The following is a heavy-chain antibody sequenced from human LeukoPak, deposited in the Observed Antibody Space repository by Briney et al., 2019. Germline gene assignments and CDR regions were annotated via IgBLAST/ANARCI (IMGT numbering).Heavy chain of an antibody. CDR3: ASYYYDSSGYFDY. J-gene: IGHJ4*02. Sequence: SVKVSCKASGGTFSSYAISWVRQAPGQGLEWMGGIIPIFGTANYAQKFQGRVTITTDESTSTAYMELSSLRSEDTAVYYCASYYYDSSGYFDYWGQGTLVPVSS. CDR1: GGTFSSYA. D-gene: IGHD3-22*01. V-gene: IGHV1-69*05. CDR2: IIPIFGTA.